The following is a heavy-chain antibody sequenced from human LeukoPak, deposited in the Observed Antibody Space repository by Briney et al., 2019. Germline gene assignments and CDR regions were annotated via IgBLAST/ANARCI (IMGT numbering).Heavy chain of an antibody. J-gene: IGHJ4*02. D-gene: IGHD5-12*01. Sequence: PGGSLRPSCAASGFTFSSYAMSWVRQAPGKGLEWVSAISGSGGSTYYADSVKGRFTISRDNSKNTLYLQMNSLRAEDTAVYYCAKDRHYSGYDYGPVDYWGQGTLVTVSS. CDR2: ISGSGGST. V-gene: IGHV3-23*01. CDR1: GFTFSSYA. CDR3: AKDRHYSGYDYGPVDY.